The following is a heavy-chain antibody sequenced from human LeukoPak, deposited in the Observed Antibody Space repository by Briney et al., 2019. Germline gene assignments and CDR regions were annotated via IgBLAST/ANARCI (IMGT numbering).Heavy chain of an antibody. CDR1: GFTFSSYW. D-gene: IGHD1-26*01. Sequence: GGSLRLSCAASGFTFSSYWMHWVRQAPGKGLVWVSRINTDGRSTSYVDSVKGRFTISRDNAKNTLYLQMNSLRAEDTAVYYCARATVGATSDFDYWGQGTLVAVSS. V-gene: IGHV3-74*01. CDR3: ARATVGATSDFDY. J-gene: IGHJ4*02. CDR2: INTDGRST.